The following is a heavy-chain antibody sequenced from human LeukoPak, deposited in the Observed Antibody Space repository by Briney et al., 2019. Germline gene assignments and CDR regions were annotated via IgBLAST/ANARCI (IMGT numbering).Heavy chain of an antibody. D-gene: IGHD3-9*01. CDR3: ARRYDILTGHNWFDP. Sequence: GESLRISCMGSGYSFTSYWISWVRQMPGKGLEWMGRIDPSDSYTNYSPSFQGHVTISADKSISTAYLQWSSLKASDTAMYYCARRYDILTGHNWFDPWGQGTLVTVSS. CDR1: GYSFTSYW. CDR2: IDPSDSYT. J-gene: IGHJ5*02. V-gene: IGHV5-10-1*01.